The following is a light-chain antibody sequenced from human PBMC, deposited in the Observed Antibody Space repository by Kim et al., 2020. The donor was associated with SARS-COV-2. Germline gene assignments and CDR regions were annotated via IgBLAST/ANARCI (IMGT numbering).Light chain of an antibody. Sequence: DIQMTQSPSSLSASVGDRVTITCRASQSISSYLNWYQQKPGKAPKLLIYAASSLQSGVPPRFSGSGSGTDFTLTISRLQPEDFTTYYCQQSYSTPIFTFGPGTKVDIK. CDR1: QSISSY. CDR3: QQSYSTPIFT. J-gene: IGKJ3*01. V-gene: IGKV1-39*01. CDR2: AAS.